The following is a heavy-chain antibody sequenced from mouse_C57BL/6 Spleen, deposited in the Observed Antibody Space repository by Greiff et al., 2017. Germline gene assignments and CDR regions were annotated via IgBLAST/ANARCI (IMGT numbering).Heavy chain of an antibody. V-gene: IGHV1-81*01. Sequence: VQLQESGAELARPGASVKLSCKASGYTFTSYGISWVKQRTGQGLEWIGEIYPRSGNTYYNEKFKGKATLTADKSSSTAYMELRSLTSEDSAVYFCAYGSSSWFAYWGQGTLVTVSA. CDR3: AYGSSSWFAY. J-gene: IGHJ3*01. D-gene: IGHD1-1*01. CDR2: IYPRSGNT. CDR1: GYTFTSYG.